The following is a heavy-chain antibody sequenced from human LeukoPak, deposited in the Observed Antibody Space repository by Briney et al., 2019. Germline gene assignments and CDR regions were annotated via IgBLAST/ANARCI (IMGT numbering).Heavy chain of an antibody. J-gene: IGHJ4*02. V-gene: IGHV1-2*04. Sequence: ASVKVSCKASGYTFTGYYMNWVRQASGQGLEWMGWINPNSDGTNYAQKFQGWVTMTRDTSISTAYMELSRLRSDDTAVYYCARGWGYSYELDYWGQGTLVTVSS. D-gene: IGHD5-18*01. CDR3: ARGWGYSYELDY. CDR1: GYTFTGYY. CDR2: INPNSDGT.